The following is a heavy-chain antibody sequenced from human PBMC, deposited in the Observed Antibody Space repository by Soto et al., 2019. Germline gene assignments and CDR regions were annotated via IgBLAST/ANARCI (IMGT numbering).Heavy chain of an antibody. CDR1: GGXFSGYY. CDR2: IVQSGIS. CDR3: ARGTADMSSGRYASFDY. V-gene: IGHV4-34*10. J-gene: IGHJ4*02. Sequence: SETLSLTCAVYGGXFSGYYWSWIRQTPGKELEKIGEIVQSGISNYKSSLKSRLTMSVDTVKNHFSLKLTSVTAADTAVYFCARGTADMSSGRYASFDYWGLGTQVTVSS. D-gene: IGHD6-19*01.